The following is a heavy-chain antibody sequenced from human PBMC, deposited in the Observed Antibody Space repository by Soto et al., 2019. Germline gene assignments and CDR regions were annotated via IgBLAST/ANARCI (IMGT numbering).Heavy chain of an antibody. CDR2: ISAYNGNT. J-gene: IGHJ3*02. CDR3: ARDAVQWLVRGAFDI. Sequence: ASVKVSCKASGYTFTSYGISWVLQAPGQGLEWMGWISAYNGNTNYAQKLQGRVTMTTDTSTSTAYMELRSLRSDDTAVYYCARDAVQWLVRGAFDIWGQGTMVTVSS. CDR1: GYTFTSYG. D-gene: IGHD6-19*01. V-gene: IGHV1-18*01.